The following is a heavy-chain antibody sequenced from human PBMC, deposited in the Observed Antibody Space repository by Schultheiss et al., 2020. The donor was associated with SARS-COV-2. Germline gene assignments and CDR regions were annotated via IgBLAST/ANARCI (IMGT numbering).Heavy chain of an antibody. V-gene: IGHV3-64*04. CDR2: ISSNGGST. J-gene: IGHJ1*01. CDR1: GFTFSSYA. CDR3: AKDIRQLVSEYFQH. Sequence: GGSLRLSCSASGFTFSSYAMHWVRQAPGKGLEYVSAISSNGGSTYYADSVKGRFTISRDNSKNTLYLQMNSLRVEDTAVYYCAKDIRQLVSEYFQHWGQGTLVTVSS. D-gene: IGHD6-6*01.